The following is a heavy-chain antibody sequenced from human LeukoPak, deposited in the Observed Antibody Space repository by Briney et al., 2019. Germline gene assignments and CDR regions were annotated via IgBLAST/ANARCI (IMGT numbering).Heavy chain of an antibody. D-gene: IGHD6-19*01. Sequence: GASVKVSCKASGYTFTSYHMHWVRQAPGQGLEWMGVINPSGGSTTYAQKFQGRVTVTRDTSTSTVYMELSSLRSEDTAVYFCARLAVTSTNYWGQGALVTVSS. CDR3: ARLAVTSTNY. CDR2: INPSGGST. V-gene: IGHV1-46*01. CDR1: GYTFTSYH. J-gene: IGHJ4*02.